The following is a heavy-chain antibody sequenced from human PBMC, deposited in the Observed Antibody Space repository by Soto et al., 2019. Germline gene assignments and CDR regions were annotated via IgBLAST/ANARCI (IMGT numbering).Heavy chain of an antibody. D-gene: IGHD3-16*02. J-gene: IGHJ4*02. CDR2: ISGGGDRT. V-gene: IGHV3-23*01. Sequence: LRLSCGASGFPFNTHGMAWVRQAPGKGLEWVSGISGGGDRTQYADGVKGRFTISRDNSKNTVDLQMTSLRAEDTATYYCAKTATYDYAWGDYRYFFEHWGQGTVVTVSA. CDR1: GFPFNTHG. CDR3: AKTATYDYAWGDYRYFFEH.